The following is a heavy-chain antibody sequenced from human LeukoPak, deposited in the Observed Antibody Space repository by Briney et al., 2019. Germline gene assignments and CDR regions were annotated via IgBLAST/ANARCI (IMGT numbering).Heavy chain of an antibody. J-gene: IGHJ4*02. Sequence: PGGSLRLSCAASGFPFSDSWMDWVRQAPGKGMEWVANIKRDGSEKHYADSVKGRFTISRDNAKNSLFLQMNGLRAEDTAVYYCSRRLDYWGQGALVTVSS. CDR3: SRRLDY. CDR2: IKRDGSEK. V-gene: IGHV3-7*01. CDR1: GFPFSDSW.